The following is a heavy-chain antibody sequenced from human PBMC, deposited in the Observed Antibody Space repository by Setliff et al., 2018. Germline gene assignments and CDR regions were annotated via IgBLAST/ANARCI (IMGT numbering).Heavy chain of an antibody. D-gene: IGHD5-12*01. CDR3: ARSEANGGHDPFDI. CDR2: ISNGGGAV. V-gene: IGHV3-48*03. J-gene: IGHJ3*02. CDR1: GFTFSNYE. Sequence: GGSLRLSCVASGFTFSNYEFNWVRQAPGKGLEWISYISNGGGAVKYADSVKGRFTISRDNAKSSLYLQMNSLRAEDTAVYYCARSEANGGHDPFDIWGQGTMVTVSS.